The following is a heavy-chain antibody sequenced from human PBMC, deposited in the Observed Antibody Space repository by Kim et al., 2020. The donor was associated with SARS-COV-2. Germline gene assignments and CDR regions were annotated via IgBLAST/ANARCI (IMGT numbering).Heavy chain of an antibody. V-gene: IGHV4-59*01. CDR2: IYYSGST. Sequence: SETLSLTCTVSGGSISSYYWSWIRQPPGKGLEWIGYIYYSGSTNYNPSLKSRVTISVDTSKNQFSLKLSSVTAADTAVYYCARLRYDILTGHHYFDYWGQGTLVTVSS. J-gene: IGHJ4*02. CDR3: ARLRYDILTGHHYFDY. D-gene: IGHD3-9*01. CDR1: GGSISSYY.